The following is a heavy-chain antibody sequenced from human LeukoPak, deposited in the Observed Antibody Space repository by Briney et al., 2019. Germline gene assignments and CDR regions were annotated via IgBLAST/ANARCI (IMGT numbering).Heavy chain of an antibody. J-gene: IGHJ4*02. Sequence: GESLKISCKGSGYSFTSYWIGWVRQMPGKGLEWMGIIYPDDSDTRYSPSFQGQVTISADKSINTAYLQWSSLKASDTAVYYCARHFSYGSGSYYNADYWGQGTLVTVSS. CDR3: ARHFSYGSGSYYNADY. V-gene: IGHV5-51*01. CDR2: IYPDDSDT. CDR1: GYSFTSYW. D-gene: IGHD3-10*01.